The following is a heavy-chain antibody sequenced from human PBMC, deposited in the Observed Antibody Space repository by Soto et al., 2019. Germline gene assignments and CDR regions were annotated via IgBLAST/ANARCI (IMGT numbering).Heavy chain of an antibody. CDR2: IYTSGST. CDR1: GGSINSYY. V-gene: IGHV4-4*07. CDR3: ARGSLAMVRGGDYYYGMDV. Sequence: SETLSLTCTVSGGSINSYYWSWIRQPAGKGLEWIGRIYTSGSTNYNPSLKSRVTMSVDTSKNQFSLKLSSVTAADTAVYYCARGSLAMVRGGDYYYGMDVWGQGTTVTVSS. J-gene: IGHJ6*02. D-gene: IGHD3-10*01.